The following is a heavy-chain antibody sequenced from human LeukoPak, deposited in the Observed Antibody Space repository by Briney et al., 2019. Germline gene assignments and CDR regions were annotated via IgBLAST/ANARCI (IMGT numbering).Heavy chain of an antibody. D-gene: IGHD3-22*01. CDR3: ARDDSSGYYVDY. V-gene: IGHV1-2*02. J-gene: IGHJ4*02. CDR1: GYTFTGYY. Sequence: ASVKVSCKASGYTFTGYYMHCVRQAPGQGLEWMGWINPNSGGTNYAQKFQGRVTMTRDTSISTAYMELSRLRSDDTAVYYCARDDSSGYYVDYWGQGTLVTVSS. CDR2: INPNSGGT.